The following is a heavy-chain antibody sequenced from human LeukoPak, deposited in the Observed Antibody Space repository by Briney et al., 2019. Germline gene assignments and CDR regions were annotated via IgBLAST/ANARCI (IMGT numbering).Heavy chain of an antibody. V-gene: IGHV3-48*04. J-gene: IGHJ3*02. CDR3: ARNVAPDYDSSGYDAFDI. D-gene: IGHD3-22*01. CDR1: GFTFSPYS. CDR2: ITGTSDTI. Sequence: GGSLRLSCAASGFTFSPYSMNWVRQAPGKGLEWLSYITGTSDTIYYADSVKGRFTISRDNARNSVYLQMNSLRAEDTAVYYCARNVAPDYDSSGYDAFDIWGQGTMVTVSS.